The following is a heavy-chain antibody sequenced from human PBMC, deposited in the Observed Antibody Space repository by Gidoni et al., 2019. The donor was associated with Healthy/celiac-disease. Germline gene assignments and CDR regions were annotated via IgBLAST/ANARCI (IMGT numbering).Heavy chain of an antibody. D-gene: IGHD3-3*01. CDR3: ARDKIYDFWSGYPYYYYYGMDV. CDR2: INAGNGNT. J-gene: IGHJ6*02. V-gene: IGHV1-3*01. CDR1: GYTLPSYA. Sequence: QVQLVQSGAEVKKPGASVKVSCKASGYTLPSYAMHLVRQAPGQRLEWMGWINAGNGNTKYSQKFQGRVTITRDTSASTAYMELSSLRSEDTAVYYCARDKIYDFWSGYPYYYYYGMDVWGQGTTVTVSS.